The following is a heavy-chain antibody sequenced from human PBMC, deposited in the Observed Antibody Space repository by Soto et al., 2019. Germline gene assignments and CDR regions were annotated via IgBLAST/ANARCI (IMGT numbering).Heavy chain of an antibody. Sequence: GRTLLNSTRTLTLTCTFSGFALSTSGMCVSWIRQPPGKALEWLALIDWDDDKYYSTSLKTRLTISKDTSNNQVVLTMTNMDPVDTATYYCARISGSSSYNFDYWGQGTLATVSS. CDR2: IDWDDDK. V-gene: IGHV2-70*01. D-gene: IGHD6-6*01. CDR1: GFALSTSGMC. J-gene: IGHJ4*02. CDR3: ARISGSSSYNFDY.